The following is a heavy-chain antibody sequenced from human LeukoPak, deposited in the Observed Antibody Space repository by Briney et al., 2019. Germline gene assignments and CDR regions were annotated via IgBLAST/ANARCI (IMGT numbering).Heavy chain of an antibody. Sequence: SETLSLTCTVSGGSISSGDYYWSWIRQPPGKGLEWIGYIYYSGSTYYNPSLKSRVTISVDTSKNQFSLKLSSVTAADTAVYYCARAFYDSSGYYPEGYYYMDVWGKGTTVTVSS. D-gene: IGHD3-22*01. CDR2: IYYSGST. V-gene: IGHV4-30-4*02. J-gene: IGHJ6*03. CDR1: GGSISSGDYY. CDR3: ARAFYDSSGYYPEGYYYMDV.